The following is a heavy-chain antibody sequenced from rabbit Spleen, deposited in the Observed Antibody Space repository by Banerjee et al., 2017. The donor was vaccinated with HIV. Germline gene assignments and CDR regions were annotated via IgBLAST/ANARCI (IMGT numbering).Heavy chain of an antibody. CDR1: GFDFSVYG. V-gene: IGHV1S45*01. D-gene: IGHD2-1*01. J-gene: IGHJ4*01. CDR2: IYTGSSTI. CDR3: VRDQAGDADYGPYYLNL. Sequence: QERLVESGGGLVQPGGSLKLSCKASGFDFSVYGLSWVRQAPGKGLEWIGCIYTGSSTIYYASLAKGRFTVSKASSTTVTLQITSLTAADTATYFCVRDQAGDADYGPYYLNLWGPGALVTVS.